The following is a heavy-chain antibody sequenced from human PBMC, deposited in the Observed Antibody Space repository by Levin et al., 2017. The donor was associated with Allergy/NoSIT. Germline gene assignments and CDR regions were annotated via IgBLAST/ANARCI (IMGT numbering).Heavy chain of an antibody. V-gene: IGHV3-7*01. Sequence: LSLTCAASGFTFHTYWMGWLRPAPGKGPQWVANINPDGNEKYYVDSVEGRFTISRDNAKNSMYLQMNSLRVEDTAVYYCTRDGSGWSAYWGQGILVTVSS. CDR1: GFTFHTYW. J-gene: IGHJ4*02. CDR2: INPDGNEK. D-gene: IGHD6-19*01. CDR3: TRDGSGWSAY.